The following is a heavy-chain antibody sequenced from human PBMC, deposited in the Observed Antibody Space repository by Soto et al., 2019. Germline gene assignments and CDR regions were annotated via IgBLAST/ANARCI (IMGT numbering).Heavy chain of an antibody. CDR1: GGSISSREW. V-gene: IGHV4-4*02. CDR2: IYRGESA. CDR3: ARNGDYALDH. J-gene: IGHJ4*02. Sequence: QVQLQESGPGLVKLSGTLSLTCVVSGGSISSREWWSWVRQPPGKVLEWIGEIYRGESATYNPSLKSRVTISVDKSKNLLSLKLTSVTAADAAVYYCARNGDYALDHWGQGTLVTVSS. D-gene: IGHD4-17*01.